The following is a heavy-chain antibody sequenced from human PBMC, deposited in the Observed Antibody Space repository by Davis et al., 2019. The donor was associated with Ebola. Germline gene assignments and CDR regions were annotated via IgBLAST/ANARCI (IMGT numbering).Heavy chain of an antibody. D-gene: IGHD3-10*01. J-gene: IGHJ6*02. CDR3: AKDGLLWFGERYYYYGMDV. Sequence: GESLKISCAASGFTFSSFGFHWVRQAPGKGLEWVAFVRYDESNKYYEDSVKGRFTISRDNSKNTLYLQMNSLRAEDTAVYYCAKDGLLWFGERYYYYGMDVWGQGTTVTVSS. V-gene: IGHV3-30*02. CDR1: GFTFSSFG. CDR2: VRYDESNK.